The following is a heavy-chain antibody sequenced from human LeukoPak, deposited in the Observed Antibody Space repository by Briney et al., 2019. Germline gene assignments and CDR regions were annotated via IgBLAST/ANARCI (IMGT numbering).Heavy chain of an antibody. V-gene: IGHV4-61*02. J-gene: IGHJ4*02. CDR1: GGSISSGSYY. CDR2: IYTSGST. Sequence: SETLSLTCTVSGGSISSGSYYWSWIRQPAGKGLEWIGRIYTSGSTNYNPSLKSRVTISVDTSKNQFSLKLSSVTAADTAVYYCARQISHWGQGTLVTVSS. CDR3: ARQISH.